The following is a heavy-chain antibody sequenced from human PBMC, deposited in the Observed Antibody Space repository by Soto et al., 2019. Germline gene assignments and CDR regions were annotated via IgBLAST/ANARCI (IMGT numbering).Heavy chain of an antibody. CDR3: ARHDSRGRPFDS. Sequence: SETLSLTCTVSGGSLSSYYWSWIRQPPGKGLEWIGHINYGGTTNYNPSLKSRVTISVDTSKNQFSLKLSSVTAADTAVYYCARHDSRGRPFDSWGLGTLVTVSS. V-gene: IGHV4-59*08. CDR1: GGSLSSYY. J-gene: IGHJ4*02. CDR2: INYGGTT.